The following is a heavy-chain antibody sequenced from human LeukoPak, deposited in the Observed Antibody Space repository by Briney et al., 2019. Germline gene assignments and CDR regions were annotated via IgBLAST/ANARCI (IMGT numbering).Heavy chain of an antibody. CDR3: ARVGTAEGTLEDY. CDR2: IRYDGSDK. CDR1: GFIFSGHG. Sequence: LSLTSAASGFIFSGHGMHWVRPAPGKGLEWVAFIRYDGSDKYYADSVKGRFTISRDNSENTLYLQMNSLRAEDTAVYYCARVGTAEGTLEDYWGQGTLVTVSS. D-gene: IGHD6-13*01. V-gene: IGHV3-30*02. J-gene: IGHJ4*02.